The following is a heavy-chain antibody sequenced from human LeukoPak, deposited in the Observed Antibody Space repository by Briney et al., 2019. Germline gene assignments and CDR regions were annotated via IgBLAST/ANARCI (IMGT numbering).Heavy chain of an antibody. CDR3: ARGGFRVVVPAAIPED. Sequence: GSLRLSCAASGFTFSSYGMHWVRLAPGKGLEWVAVIWYDGSNKYYADSVKGRFTISRDNSKNTLYLQMNSLRAEDTAVYYCARGGFRVVVPAAIPEDWGQGTLVTVSS. J-gene: IGHJ4*02. CDR2: IWYDGSNK. CDR1: GFTFSSYG. V-gene: IGHV3-33*01. D-gene: IGHD2-2*02.